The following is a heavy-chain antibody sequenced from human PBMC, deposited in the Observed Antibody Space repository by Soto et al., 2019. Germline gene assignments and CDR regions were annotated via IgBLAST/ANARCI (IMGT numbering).Heavy chain of an antibody. J-gene: IGHJ3*02. D-gene: IGHD2-2*01. CDR1: GGSISSYY. V-gene: IGHV4-59*01. CDR2: IYYSGST. CDR3: ARVFRRAMHAFDI. Sequence: QVQLQESGPGLVKPSETLSLTCTVSGGSISSYYWSWIRQPPGKGLEWIGYIYYSGSTTYNPSLKSRVTISVDTSKNQFSLKLSSVTAADTSVYDCARVFRRAMHAFDIWGQGTMVTVSS.